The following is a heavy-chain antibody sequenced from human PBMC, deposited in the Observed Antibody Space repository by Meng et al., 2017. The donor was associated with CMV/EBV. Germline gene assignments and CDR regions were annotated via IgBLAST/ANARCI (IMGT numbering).Heavy chain of an antibody. CDR2: IYYRGGT. CDR1: GGSISSGDYS. CDR3: ARVGRTSCYDY. Sequence: QVPLQEAGRGLRRPCRTLPCAGRVAGGSISSGDYSWSWIRQPPGKGLEWIGYIYYRGGTYCNPSLKSRVTISVDTSKNQFSLKLSSVTAADTAVYYCARVGRTSCYDYWGQGTLVTVSS. V-gene: IGHV4-30-4*08. J-gene: IGHJ4*02. D-gene: IGHD2-2*01.